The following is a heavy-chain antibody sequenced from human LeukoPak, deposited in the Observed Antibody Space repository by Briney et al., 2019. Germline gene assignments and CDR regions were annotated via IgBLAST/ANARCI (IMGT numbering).Heavy chain of an antibody. J-gene: IGHJ5*02. V-gene: IGHV4-38-2*02. CDR1: DYSISSGYY. CDR3: ATEGPRGDSFDP. Sequence: PSETLSLTCSVSDYSISSGYYWGWIRQPPGKGLEWIGSIYHSGSTYYNPSLKSRVTISVDTSKNQFSLNLSSVTAADTAVYYCATEGPRGDSFDPWGQGTLVTVSS. CDR2: IYHSGST. D-gene: IGHD3-10*01.